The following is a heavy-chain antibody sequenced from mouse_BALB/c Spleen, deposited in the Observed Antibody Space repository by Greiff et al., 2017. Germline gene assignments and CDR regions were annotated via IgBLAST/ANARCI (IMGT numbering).Heavy chain of an antibody. D-gene: IGHD1-1*01. CDR3: TSPHYYGSTWFAY. CDR1: GYTFTSYW. V-gene: IGHV1-5*01. J-gene: IGHJ3*01. CDR2: IYPGNSDT. Sequence: VQLQQSGTVLARPGASVKMSCKASGYTFTSYWMHWVKQRPGQGLEWIGAIYPGNSDTSYNQKFKGKAKLTAVTSTSTAYMELSSLTNEDSAVYYCTSPHYYGSTWFAYWGQGTLVTVSA.